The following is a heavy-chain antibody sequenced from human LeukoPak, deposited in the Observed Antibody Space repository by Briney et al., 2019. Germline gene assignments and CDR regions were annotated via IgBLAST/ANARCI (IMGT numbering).Heavy chain of an antibody. Sequence: ASVKVSCKASGYTFTSYGISWVRQAPGQGLEWMGWISAYNGNTNYAQKLQGRVTMTTDTSTSTAYMELSRLRSDDTAVYYCARDDSGYDGSVAFDIWGQGTMVTVSS. J-gene: IGHJ3*02. CDR2: ISAYNGNT. CDR1: GYTFTSYG. D-gene: IGHD5-12*01. CDR3: ARDDSGYDGSVAFDI. V-gene: IGHV1-18*01.